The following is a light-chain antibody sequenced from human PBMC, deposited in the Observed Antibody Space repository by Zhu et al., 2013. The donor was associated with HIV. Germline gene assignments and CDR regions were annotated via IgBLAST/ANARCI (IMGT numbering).Light chain of an antibody. CDR3: QQYGSSPVT. CDR2: GAS. V-gene: IGKV3-20*01. Sequence: EIVLTQSPGTLSLSPGERATLSCRASQSVRSSYLAWYQQTPGQAPRLLIYGASSRATGIPDRFSGSGSGTDFSLTISRLEPEDLAVYYCQQYGSSPVTFGQGTKLEIK. J-gene: IGKJ2*01. CDR1: QSVRSSY.